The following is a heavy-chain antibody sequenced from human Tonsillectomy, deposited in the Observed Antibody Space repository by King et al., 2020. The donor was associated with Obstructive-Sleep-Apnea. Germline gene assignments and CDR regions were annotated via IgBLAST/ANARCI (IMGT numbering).Heavy chain of an antibody. CDR3: ARGRYYYDSSGYYYSELYYYGMDV. CDR1: GDSVSSNSAA. D-gene: IGHD3-22*01. J-gene: IGHJ6*02. Sequence: VQLQQSGPGLVKPSQTLSLTCAISGDSVSSNSAAWNWIRQSPSRGLEWLGRTYYRSKWYNDYAVSVKSRITINPDTSKNQFPLQLNSVTPEDTAVYYCARGRYYYDSSGYYYSELYYYGMDVWGQGTTVTVSS. CDR2: TYYRSKWYN. V-gene: IGHV6-1*01.